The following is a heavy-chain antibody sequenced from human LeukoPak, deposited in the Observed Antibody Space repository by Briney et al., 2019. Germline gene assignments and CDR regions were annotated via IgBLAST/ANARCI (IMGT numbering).Heavy chain of an antibody. V-gene: IGHV3-30*04. J-gene: IGHJ4*02. CDR2: MSFDGSHE. CDR1: GFTFGDYG. D-gene: IGHD2-15*01. Sequence: PGGSLRLSCTASGFTFGDYGMSWFRQAPGKGLEWVAIMSFDGSHERYGDSVKGRFTLSRDNSKNTLYLQINSLRTEDTAVYYCARGGRCSDGKCYLIDYWGQGTLVTVSS. CDR3: ARGGRCSDGKCYLIDY.